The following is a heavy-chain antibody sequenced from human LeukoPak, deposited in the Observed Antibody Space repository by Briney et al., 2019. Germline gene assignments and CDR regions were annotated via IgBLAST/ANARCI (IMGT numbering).Heavy chain of an antibody. D-gene: IGHD5-12*01. CDR1: GFTFSSYA. Sequence: GGSLRLSCAASGFTFSSYAMHWVRQAPGKGPEWVSVVSFDGSNKYYADSVKGRFTTSRDNSTNTLYLQMDSLRAEDTAVYYCARGLGYDYHYWGQGTLVTVSS. J-gene: IGHJ4*02. CDR2: VSFDGSNK. V-gene: IGHV3-30-3*01. CDR3: ARGLGYDYHY.